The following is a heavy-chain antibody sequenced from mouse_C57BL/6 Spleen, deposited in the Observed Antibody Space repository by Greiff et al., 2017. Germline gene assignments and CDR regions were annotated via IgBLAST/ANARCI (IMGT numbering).Heavy chain of an antibody. V-gene: IGHV1-54*01. CDR1: GYAFTNYL. Sequence: QVQLKQSGAELVRPGTSVKVSCKASGYAFTNYLIEWVKQRPGQGLEWIGVINPGSGGTNYNEKFKGKATLTADKSSSTAYMQLSSLTSEDSAVYFCARSPITTVVSYYFDCWGQGTTLTVSS. J-gene: IGHJ2*01. CDR3: ARSPITTVVSYYFDC. D-gene: IGHD1-1*01. CDR2: INPGSGGT.